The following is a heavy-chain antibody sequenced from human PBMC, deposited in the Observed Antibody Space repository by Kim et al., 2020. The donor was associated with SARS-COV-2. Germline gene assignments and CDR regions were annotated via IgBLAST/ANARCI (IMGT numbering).Heavy chain of an antibody. J-gene: IGHJ4*02. CDR3: ARGYYGSGSYFAY. D-gene: IGHD3-10*01. CDR1: GFTFNYYW. CDR2: INTDGSST. Sequence: GGSLRLSCAASGFTFNYYWMHWVRQAPGKGPVWVSRINTDGSSTNYADSVKGRFTISRENAENTLYLQMNSLIAEDTAVYFCARGYYGSGSYFAYWGQGTLVTVSA. V-gene: IGHV3-74*01.